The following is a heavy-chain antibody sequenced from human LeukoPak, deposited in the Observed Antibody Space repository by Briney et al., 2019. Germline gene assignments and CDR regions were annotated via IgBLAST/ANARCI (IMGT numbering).Heavy chain of an antibody. D-gene: IGHD3-22*01. CDR2: IDHSGST. V-gene: IGHV4-34*01. Sequence: PSETLSLTCAVYGGSFRGYYWSWIRQPPGKGLEWIGEIDHSGSTNYNPSLKSRVTISVDTSKNQFSLKLSSVTAADTAEYYCARAYYDSSGYYPTYNWFDPWGQGTLVTVSS. J-gene: IGHJ5*02. CDR3: ARAYYDSSGYYPTYNWFDP. CDR1: GGSFRGYY.